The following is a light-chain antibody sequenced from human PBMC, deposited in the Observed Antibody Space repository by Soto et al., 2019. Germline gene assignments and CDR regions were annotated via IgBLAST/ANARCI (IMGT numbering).Light chain of an antibody. CDR1: QTISSW. Sequence: INTRHSPDTLSGSFRSRFPITSGASQTISSWLARYQQKTGKDPKLRIYKASTLKSGVPSRFSGSGSGTEFTLTISSLQPDDFATYYCQHYNSYSEAFGQGTKVDIK. J-gene: IGKJ1*01. CDR2: KAS. V-gene: IGKV1-5*03. CDR3: QHYNSYSEA.